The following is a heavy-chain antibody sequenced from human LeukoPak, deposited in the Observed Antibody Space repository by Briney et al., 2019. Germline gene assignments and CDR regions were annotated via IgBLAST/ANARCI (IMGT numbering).Heavy chain of an antibody. J-gene: IGHJ4*02. V-gene: IGHV3-21*01. CDR2: ISSSRNYI. CDR1: GFTFSSYS. D-gene: IGHD3-22*01. Sequence: GGSLRLSCAASGFTFSSYSMNWVRQAPGKGLEWVSYISSSRNYIFYADSVKGRFTISRDNAKNSLYLQMNSLRAEDTAVYYCARNPYYHESSGYYGEGFDYWGQGTLVTVSS. CDR3: ARNPYYHESSGYYGEGFDY.